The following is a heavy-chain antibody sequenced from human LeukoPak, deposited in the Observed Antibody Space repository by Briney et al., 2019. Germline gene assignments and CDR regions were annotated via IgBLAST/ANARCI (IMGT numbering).Heavy chain of an antibody. CDR2: IWYDGSNK. J-gene: IGHJ5*02. CDR1: GFTFSSNG. Sequence: GRSLRLSCAASGFTFSSNGMCWVRQAPGKGLEWVAVIWYDGSNKYYADSVKGRFTISRDNSKNTLYLEMNSLRGEDTAVYYCARSVGATTDWFDPWGQGTQLLVFS. V-gene: IGHV3-33*01. D-gene: IGHD1-26*01. CDR3: ARSVGATTDWFDP.